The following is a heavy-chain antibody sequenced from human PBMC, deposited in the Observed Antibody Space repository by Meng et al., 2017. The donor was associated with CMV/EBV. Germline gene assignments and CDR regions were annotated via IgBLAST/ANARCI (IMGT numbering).Heavy chain of an antibody. CDR3: ARGEIVVVPAAIRFLRYLDL. CDR2: IEHSGST. V-gene: IGHV4-34*01. D-gene: IGHD2-2*02. Sequence: GYYTSWICQLQWKRLERIGEIEHSGSTNYNTSHKGRVTISVDTAKNQFSLKMSSVTAADTAVYSCARGEIVVVPAAIRFLRYLDLWGRGTLVTVSS. CDR1: GYY. J-gene: IGHJ2*01.